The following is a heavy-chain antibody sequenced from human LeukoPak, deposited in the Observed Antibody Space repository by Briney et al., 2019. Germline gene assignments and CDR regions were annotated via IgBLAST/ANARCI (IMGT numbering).Heavy chain of an antibody. J-gene: IGHJ6*03. D-gene: IGHD2-2*03. V-gene: IGHV4-61*02. CDR3: ARVRLDIVVVPAAYYYYYYMDV. Sequence: PSQTLSLTCTVSGGSISSGSYYWSWIRQPAGKGLEWIGRIYTSGSTNYNPSLKSRVTISVDTSKNQFSLKLSSVTAADTAVYYCARVRLDIVVVPAAYYYYYYMDVWGKGTTVTVSS. CDR1: GGSISSGSYY. CDR2: IYTSGST.